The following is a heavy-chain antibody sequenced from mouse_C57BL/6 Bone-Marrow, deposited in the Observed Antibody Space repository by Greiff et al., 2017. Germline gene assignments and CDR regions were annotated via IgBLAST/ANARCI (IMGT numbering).Heavy chain of an antibody. J-gene: IGHJ4*01. V-gene: IGHV14-1*01. D-gene: IGHD1-1*01. CDR3: TYYYGSHYAMDY. CDR2: IDPEDGDT. Sequence: EVQLQESGAELVRPGASVKLSCTASGFNIKDYYMHWVKQRPEQGLEWIGRIDPEDGDTEYASKFQGKATMTADTSSNTAYLQLSSLTSEDTAVYYCTYYYGSHYAMDYWGQGTSVTVSS. CDR1: GFNIKDYY.